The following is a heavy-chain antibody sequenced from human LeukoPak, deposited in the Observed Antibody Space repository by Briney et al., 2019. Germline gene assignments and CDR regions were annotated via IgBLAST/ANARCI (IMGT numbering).Heavy chain of an antibody. CDR1: GYSFTSYW. CDR3: ARQHSSSWHVPAVAFDI. D-gene: IGHD6-13*01. CDR2: VYPGDSDT. V-gene: IGHV5-51*01. J-gene: IGHJ3*02. Sequence: GESLKISCKGSGYSFTSYWIVWVRQMPGKGLEWMRFVYPGDSDTRYSPSFQGQVTISADKSINTAYLQWRTLAASDTALYYCARQHSSSWHVPAVAFDIWGQGTMVIVSS.